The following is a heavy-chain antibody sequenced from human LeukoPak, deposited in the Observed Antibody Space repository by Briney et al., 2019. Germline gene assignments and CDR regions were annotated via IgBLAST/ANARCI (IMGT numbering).Heavy chain of an antibody. Sequence: GGSLRLSCAASGFTFDDYGMSWVRQAPGKGLEWVSGINWNGGSTGYADSVKGRFTISRDNAKNSLYLQMNSLRAEDTALYYCARDRGYYFWSGLWDYWGQGTLVTVSS. CDR1: GFTFDDYG. D-gene: IGHD3-3*01. V-gene: IGHV3-20*04. J-gene: IGHJ4*02. CDR2: INWNGGST. CDR3: ARDRGYYFWSGLWDY.